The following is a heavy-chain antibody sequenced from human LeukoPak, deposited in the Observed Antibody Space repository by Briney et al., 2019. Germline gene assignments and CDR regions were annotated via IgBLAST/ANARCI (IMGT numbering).Heavy chain of an antibody. CDR1: GFTFSSFA. CDR3: VKDLRSDFMGVLSRYLSY. J-gene: IGHJ4*02. Sequence: GGSLRLSCSASGFTFSSFAMHWVRQAPGKGLEYVAAISGNGGSTYYADSVKGRFTISRDNSKNTLYLQMSSLRAEDTAVYLCVKDLRSDFMGVLSRYLSYWGQGTLVTVSS. CDR2: ISGNGGST. V-gene: IGHV3-64D*09. D-gene: IGHD2/OR15-2a*01.